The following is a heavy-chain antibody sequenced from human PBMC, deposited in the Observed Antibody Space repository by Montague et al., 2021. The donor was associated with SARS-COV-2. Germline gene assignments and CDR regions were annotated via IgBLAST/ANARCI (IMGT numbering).Heavy chain of an antibody. CDR2: INHSGST. CDR1: GGSFSGYY. J-gene: IGHJ6*02. D-gene: IGHD4-17*01. V-gene: IGHV4-34*01. CDR3: ARGSTVTSFFYYYYGMDV. Sequence: SESLSLTCAVYGGSFSGYYWSWIRQPPGKGLEWIGEINHSGSTNYNPSLKSRVTISVDTSKNQFSLKLSSVTAADTAVYYCARGSTVTSFFYYYYGMDVWGQGTTVTVSS.